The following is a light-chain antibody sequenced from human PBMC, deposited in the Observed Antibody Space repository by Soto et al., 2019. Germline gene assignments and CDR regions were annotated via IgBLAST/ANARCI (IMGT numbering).Light chain of an antibody. Sequence: DIQMTQSPSSLSASVGDRITITCRASQRMSTYLNWYQHKRGKAPNLLIYAASSLQSGVPSRFSGSGSGTDFTLTISSLQPEDFATYYCQQSYSTLFTFGPGTKVDIK. CDR2: AAS. J-gene: IGKJ3*01. CDR3: QQSYSTLFT. CDR1: QRMSTY. V-gene: IGKV1-39*01.